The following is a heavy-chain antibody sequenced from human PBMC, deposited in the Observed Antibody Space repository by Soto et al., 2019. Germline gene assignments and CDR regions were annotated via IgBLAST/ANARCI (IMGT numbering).Heavy chain of an antibody. CDR1: GFTFSSYA. V-gene: IGHV3-23*01. CDR3: AKDLTDIVVVPAATIPSFDP. CDR2: ISGSGGST. D-gene: IGHD2-2*01. Sequence: GGSLRLSCAASGFTFSSYAMSWVRQAPGKGLEWVSAISGSGGSTYYADSVKGRFTISRDNSKNTLYLQMNSLRAEDTAVYYCAKDLTDIVVVPAATIPSFDPWGQGTLVTVSS. J-gene: IGHJ5*02.